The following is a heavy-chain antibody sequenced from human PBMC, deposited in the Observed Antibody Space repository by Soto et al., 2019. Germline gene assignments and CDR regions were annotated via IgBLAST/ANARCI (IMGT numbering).Heavy chain of an antibody. CDR1: GGSISSSSYY. CDR2: IYYSGST. D-gene: IGHD2-15*01. V-gene: IGHV4-39*01. CDR3: ASLPCGGSCYRRGDYYMDV. J-gene: IGHJ6*03. Sequence: QLQLQESGPGLVKPSATLSLTCTVSGGSISSSSYYWGWIRQPPGKGLEWIGSIYYSGSTYYNPSLKSRVPIAVDTSKNQFSLKLSSVTAADTAVYYCASLPCGGSCYRRGDYYMDVWGKGTTVTVSS.